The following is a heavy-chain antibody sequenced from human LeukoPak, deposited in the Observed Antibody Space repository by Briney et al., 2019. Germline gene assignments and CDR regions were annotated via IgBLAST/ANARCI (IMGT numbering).Heavy chain of an antibody. V-gene: IGHV3-23*01. CDR1: GFTFSSYA. D-gene: IGHD4-17*01. J-gene: IGHJ4*02. CDR3: AKGLSYGDHNRLVDY. Sequence: GGSLRLSCAASGFTFSSYAMSWVRQAPGKGLEWVSAISGSGGSTYYADSVKGRFTISRDNSKNTLYLQMNSLRAEDTAVYYCAKGLSYGDHNRLVDYWGQGTLVTVSS. CDR2: ISGSGGST.